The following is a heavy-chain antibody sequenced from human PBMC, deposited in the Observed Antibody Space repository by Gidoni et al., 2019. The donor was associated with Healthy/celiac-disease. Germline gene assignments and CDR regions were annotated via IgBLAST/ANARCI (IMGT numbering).Heavy chain of an antibody. J-gene: IGHJ6*02. CDR3: ARDDYYDSSGYYYYYGMDV. D-gene: IGHD3-22*01. V-gene: IGHV1-69*04. Sequence: QVQLVQSGAEVKKPGSSVKVSCKASGGTFSSYAIRWVRQAPGQGLEWMGRIIPILGIANYAQKFQGRVTITADKSTSTAYMELSSLRSEDTAVYYCARDDYYDSSGYYYYYGMDVWGQGTTVTVSS. CDR2: IIPILGIA. CDR1: GGTFSSYA.